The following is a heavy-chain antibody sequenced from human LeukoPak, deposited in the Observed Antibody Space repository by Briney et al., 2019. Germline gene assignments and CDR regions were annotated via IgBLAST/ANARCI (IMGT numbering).Heavy chain of an antibody. CDR2: IKQDGSEK. D-gene: IGHD4-17*01. J-gene: IGHJ4*02. CDR3: ARGNDYGDYVGIYFDY. CDR1: GFTLNNYW. V-gene: IGHV3-7*01. Sequence: GGSLRLSCAASGFTLNNYWMSWVRQAPGKGLEWVANIKQDGSEKYYVDSVKRRFTISRDNDKNSFYLQMNSLRAEDTAVYHCARGNDYGDYVGIYFDYWGQGPLVTVSS.